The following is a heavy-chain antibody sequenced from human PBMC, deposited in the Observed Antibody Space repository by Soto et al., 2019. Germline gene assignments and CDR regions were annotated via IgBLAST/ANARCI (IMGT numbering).Heavy chain of an antibody. CDR3: ARDSISIVDTTNWGAFDY. V-gene: IGHV4-30-4*01. J-gene: IGHJ4*02. D-gene: IGHD5-12*01. CDR1: GGSISSGDYY. CDR2: IYYSGST. Sequence: SETLSLTCTVSGGSISSGDYYWSWIRQPPGKGLEWIGYIYYSGSTYYNPSLESRVTISVDTSKNQFSLKLSSVTAADTAVYYCARDSISIVDTTNWGAFDYWGQGTLVTVSS.